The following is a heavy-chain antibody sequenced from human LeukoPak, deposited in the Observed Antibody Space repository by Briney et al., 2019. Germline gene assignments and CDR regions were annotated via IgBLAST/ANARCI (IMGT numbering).Heavy chain of an antibody. V-gene: IGHV3-21*01. CDR3: ARESYHSTGYETPVHFDY. J-gene: IGHJ4*02. CDR1: GFSFSTKT. D-gene: IGHD3-22*01. Sequence: GGSLRLSCAASGFSFSTKTMNWVRQAPGKGLEWVSSISSSSGYIYCADSVRGRFTISRDNAENSLYLQMNSLRAEDTAVYYCARESYHSTGYETPVHFDYWGQGTLVTVSS. CDR2: ISSSSGYI.